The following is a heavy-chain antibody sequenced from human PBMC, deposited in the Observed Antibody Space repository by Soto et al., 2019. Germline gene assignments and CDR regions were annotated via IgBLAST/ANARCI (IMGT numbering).Heavy chain of an antibody. D-gene: IGHD5-12*01. CDR3: VRVVAIPGYPDN. CDR1: GGTFSSYA. J-gene: IGHJ4*02. Sequence: QVQLVQSGAEVRQPASSVKVSCKTSGGTFSSYAISWVRQAPGQGLEWMGGIVPIVDTSTYAQKFQGRVTIPADESASTVYMELRRLRSDDTAVYYCVRVVAIPGYPDNWGQGTLVTVSS. V-gene: IGHV1-69*12. CDR2: IVPIVDTS.